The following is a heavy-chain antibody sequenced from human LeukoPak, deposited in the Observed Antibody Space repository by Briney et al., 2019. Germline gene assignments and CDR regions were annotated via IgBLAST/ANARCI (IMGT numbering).Heavy chain of an antibody. CDR1: GYSFISSD. J-gene: IGHJ6*03. Sequence: ASVRVSCKASGYSFISSDISWVRQAPGQGLEWMGWMNPNNGDTEYAQKFQGRLTTTTNTATSTAYMELRSLTIEDTAVYYCARGSGWRSNFYYYMDVWGKGTTVTVSS. CDR2: MNPNNGDT. D-gene: IGHD6-19*01. CDR3: ARGSGWRSNFYYYMDV. V-gene: IGHV1-8*03.